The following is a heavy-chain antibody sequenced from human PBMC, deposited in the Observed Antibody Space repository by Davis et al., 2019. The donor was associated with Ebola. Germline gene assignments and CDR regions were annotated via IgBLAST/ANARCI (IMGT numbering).Heavy chain of an antibody. J-gene: IGHJ6*02. CDR2: ISSSSSYT. CDR3: ARATFWSGYYNYYYYYGMDV. D-gene: IGHD3-3*01. V-gene: IGHV3-11*05. CDR1: GFTFSDYY. Sequence: GESLKISCAASGFTFSDYYMSWIRQAPGKGLEWVSYISSSSSYTNYADSVKGRFTISRDNAKNSLYLQMNSLRAEDTAVYYCARATFWSGYYNYYYYYGMDVWGQGTTVTVSS.